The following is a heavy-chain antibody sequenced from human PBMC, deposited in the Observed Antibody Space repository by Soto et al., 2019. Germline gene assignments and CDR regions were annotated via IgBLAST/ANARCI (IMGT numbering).Heavy chain of an antibody. J-gene: IGHJ5*02. CDR2: IIPIFGTA. CDR1: GGTFSSYA. V-gene: IGHV1-69*06. D-gene: IGHD3-3*01. Sequence: QVQLVQSGAEVKKPGSSVKVSCKASGGTFSSYAISWVRQAPGQGLEWMGGIIPIFGTANYAQKFQGRVTMTTDTSTSTAYMELRSLRSDDTAVYYCARAVRITIFDWFDPWGQGTLVTVSS. CDR3: ARAVRITIFDWFDP.